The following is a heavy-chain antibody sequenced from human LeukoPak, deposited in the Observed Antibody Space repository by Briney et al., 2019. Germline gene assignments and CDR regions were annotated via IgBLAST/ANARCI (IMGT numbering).Heavy chain of an antibody. V-gene: IGHV3-23*01. CDR3: ARGLSPYYYYYMDV. CDR1: GFTFSSYA. CDR2: ISPGGDKL. J-gene: IGHJ6*03. Sequence: GGSLKLSCAASGFTFSSYAMSWVRQAPGRGLEWVSGISPGGDKLYYADSVRGRFTISRDNAKNSLYLQMNSLRAEDTAVYYCARGLSPYYYYYMDVWGKGTTVTVSS.